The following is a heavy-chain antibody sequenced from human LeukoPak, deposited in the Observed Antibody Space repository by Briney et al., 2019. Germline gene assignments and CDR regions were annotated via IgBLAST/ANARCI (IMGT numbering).Heavy chain of an antibody. D-gene: IGHD2/OR15-2a*01. V-gene: IGHV3-30-3*01. CDR3: AKDAEATATFSYYYYYGMDV. Sequence: GRSLRLSCAASGFTFSSYAMHWVRQAPGKGLEWVAVISYDGSNKYYADSVKGRFTISRDNSKDTLYLQMNSLRREDTAVYYCAKDAEATATFSYYYYYGMDVWGQGTTVTVSS. CDR2: ISYDGSNK. J-gene: IGHJ6*02. CDR1: GFTFSSYA.